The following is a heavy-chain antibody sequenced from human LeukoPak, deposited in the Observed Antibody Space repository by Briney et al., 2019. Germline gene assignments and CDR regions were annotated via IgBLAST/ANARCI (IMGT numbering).Heavy chain of an antibody. CDR1: GFTFSAFN. Sequence: GGSLRLSCAAAGFTFSAFNIHWVRQAPGKGLEWVAVISRDGRNKYFADSVKGRFTISRDNSKNTLYLQMNSLRAEDTAVYYCAKYLSGSFDYWGQGTLVTVSS. J-gene: IGHJ4*02. CDR2: ISRDGRNK. V-gene: IGHV3-30*18. D-gene: IGHD3-22*01. CDR3: AKYLSGSFDY.